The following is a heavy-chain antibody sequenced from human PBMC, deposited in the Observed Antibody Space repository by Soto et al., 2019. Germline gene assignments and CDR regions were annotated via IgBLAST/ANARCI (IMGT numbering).Heavy chain of an antibody. V-gene: IGHV5-10-1*01. CDR3: ARQRYDSDTGPNFQYYFDS. D-gene: IGHD3-22*01. Sequence: GESLKISCKGSGYSFAGYWITWVRQKPGKGLEWMGRIDPSDSQTYYSPSFRGHVTISVTKSITTVFLPWSSLRASDTAMYYCARQRYDSDTGPNFQYYFDSWGQGTPVTVSS. CDR2: IDPSDSQT. J-gene: IGHJ4*02. CDR1: GYSFAGYW.